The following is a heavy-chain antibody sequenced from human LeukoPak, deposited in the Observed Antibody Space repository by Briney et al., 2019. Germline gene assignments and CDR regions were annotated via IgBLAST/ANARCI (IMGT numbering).Heavy chain of an antibody. CDR2: IRYDGSNK. CDR3: AKAHRSSGWPRYWYFDL. CDR1: GFTFSSYG. D-gene: IGHD6-19*01. J-gene: IGHJ2*01. V-gene: IGHV3-30*02. Sequence: PGGSLRLSWAASGFTFSSYGMHWVRQAPGKGLEWVAFIRYDGSNKYYADSVKGRFTISRDNSKNTLYLEMNSLRADDTAVYYCAKAHRSSGWPRYWYFDLWGRGTLVTVSS.